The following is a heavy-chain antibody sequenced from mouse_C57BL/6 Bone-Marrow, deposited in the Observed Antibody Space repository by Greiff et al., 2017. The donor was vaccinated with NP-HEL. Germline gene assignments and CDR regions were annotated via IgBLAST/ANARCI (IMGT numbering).Heavy chain of an antibody. CDR2: IYPRSGNT. Sequence: QVQLKQSGAELARPGASVKLSCKASGYTFTSYGISWVKQRTGQGLEWIGEIYPRSGNTYYNEKFKGKATLTADKSSSTAYMELRSLTSEDSAVYFCAIYDLPGDYGGKGTTLTVSS. CDR3: AIYDLPGDY. J-gene: IGHJ2*01. D-gene: IGHD2-12*01. CDR1: GYTFTSYG. V-gene: IGHV1-81*01.